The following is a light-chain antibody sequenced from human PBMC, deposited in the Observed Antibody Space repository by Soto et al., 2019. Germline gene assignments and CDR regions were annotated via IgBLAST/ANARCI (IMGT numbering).Light chain of an antibody. CDR3: GTWDIGLSLWV. Sequence: QAVVTQPPSVSAAPGQKVTISCSGSSSNIGNNYVSWYQQLPETAPKLLIYENNKRPSGIPDRFSGSKSGTSATLGITGLQTGDEADYYCGTWDIGLSLWVFGGGTQLTVL. V-gene: IGLV1-51*02. CDR1: SSNIGNNY. J-gene: IGLJ3*02. CDR2: ENN.